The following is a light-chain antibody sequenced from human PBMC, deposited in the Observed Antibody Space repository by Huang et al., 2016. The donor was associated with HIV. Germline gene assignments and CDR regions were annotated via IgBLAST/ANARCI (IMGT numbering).Light chain of an antibody. V-gene: IGKV3-11*01. CDR3: QQRSNWPLFT. CDR2: DTS. Sequence: EIVLTQSPATLSLSPGERATLSCKASQSVSSSLAWYQQKPGQAPRRLIYDTSNRANGSPARFSGSESGTDYTLTISRLEPEEFAVYYCQQRSNWPLFTFGPGTKVDIK. J-gene: IGKJ3*01. CDR1: QSVSSS.